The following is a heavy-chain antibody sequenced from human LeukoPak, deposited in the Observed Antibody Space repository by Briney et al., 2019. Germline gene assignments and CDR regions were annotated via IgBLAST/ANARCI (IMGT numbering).Heavy chain of an antibody. CDR3: ATVHYYDSSGYYLGY. V-gene: IGHV1-24*01. Sequence: GASVKVSCKVSGYTLTELSMHWVRQAPGKGLEWMGGSDPEDGETIYAQKFQGRVTMTEDTSTDTAYMELSSLRSEDTAVYYCATVHYYDSSGYYLGYWGQGTLVTVSS. CDR2: SDPEDGET. J-gene: IGHJ4*02. CDR1: GYTLTELS. D-gene: IGHD3-22*01.